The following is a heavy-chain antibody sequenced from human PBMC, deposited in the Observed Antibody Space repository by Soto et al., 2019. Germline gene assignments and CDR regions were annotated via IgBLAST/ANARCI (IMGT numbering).Heavy chain of an antibody. Sequence: QVKLVESGGGVVQPGRSLGLSCAASGFTFNSYGMHWVRQAPGKGLEWVAVISYDGSNKYYADSVKGRFTISRDNSKNTLYLQMNSLRAEDTAVYYCANARYDSSGYPPQFDYWGQGTLVTVSS. CDR1: GFTFNSYG. D-gene: IGHD3-22*01. J-gene: IGHJ4*02. CDR3: ANARYDSSGYPPQFDY. CDR2: ISYDGSNK. V-gene: IGHV3-30*18.